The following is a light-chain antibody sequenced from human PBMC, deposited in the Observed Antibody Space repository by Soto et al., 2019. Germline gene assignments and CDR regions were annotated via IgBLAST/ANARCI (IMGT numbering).Light chain of an antibody. CDR3: QQAHSFPIT. CDR2: GAS. V-gene: IGKV1-12*01. J-gene: IGKJ5*01. CDR1: QAISSW. Sequence: DLQMTQSPSSVSASVGDRVTITCRASQAISSWLAWYQQKPGKAPNLLIYGASSLQSGVPSRFSGSGSGTDFTLTISSLQPEDFATYYCQQAHSFPITFGQGTRLEIK.